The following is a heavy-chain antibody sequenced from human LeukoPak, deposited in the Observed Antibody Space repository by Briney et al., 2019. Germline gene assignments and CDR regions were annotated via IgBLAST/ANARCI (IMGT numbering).Heavy chain of an antibody. CDR2: ISYDGSNK. CDR1: GFTFSSHW. CDR3: AKDSNLVGATYFDY. V-gene: IGHV3-30*18. J-gene: IGHJ4*02. D-gene: IGHD1-26*01. Sequence: GGSLRLSCAASGFTFSSHWMSWVRQAPGKGLEWVAVISYDGSNKYYADSVKGRFTISRDNSKNTLYLQMNSLRAEDTAVYYCAKDSNLVGATYFDYWGQGTLVTVSS.